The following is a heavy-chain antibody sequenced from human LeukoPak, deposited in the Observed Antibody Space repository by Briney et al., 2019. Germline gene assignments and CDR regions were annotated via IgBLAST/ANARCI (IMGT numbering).Heavy chain of an antibody. Sequence: PGGSLRLSCAASGFTFSSYAMSWVRQAPGKGLEWVSAISGSGGSTYYADSVKGRFTISRDNSKNTLYPQMNSLRAEDAAVYYCAKDTYDSSGYFDYWGQGTLVTVSS. CDR1: GFTFSSYA. CDR2: ISGSGGST. J-gene: IGHJ4*02. V-gene: IGHV3-23*01. D-gene: IGHD3-22*01. CDR3: AKDTYDSSGYFDY.